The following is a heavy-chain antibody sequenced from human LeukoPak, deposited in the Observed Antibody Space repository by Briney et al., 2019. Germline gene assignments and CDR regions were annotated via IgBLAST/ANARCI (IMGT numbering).Heavy chain of an antibody. J-gene: IGHJ3*02. CDR1: GGSISSYY. CDR2: IYTSGST. Sequence: SETLSLTCTVSGGSISSYYLSWIRQPPGKGLEWIGRIYTSGSTNYNPSLKSRVTISVDKSRTQFSLKLSSVTAADTAVYYCARDYYGSGSYYDAFDIWGQGTMVTVSS. D-gene: IGHD3-10*01. V-gene: IGHV4-4*07. CDR3: ARDYYGSGSYYDAFDI.